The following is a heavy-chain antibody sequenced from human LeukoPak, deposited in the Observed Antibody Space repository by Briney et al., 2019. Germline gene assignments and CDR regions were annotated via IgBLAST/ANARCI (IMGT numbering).Heavy chain of an antibody. CDR1: GFTFSSYG. V-gene: IGHV3-21*01. D-gene: IGHD5-18*01. CDR2: ISSSSTYI. Sequence: GRSLRLSCAASGFTFSSYGMHWVRQTPGKGLEWVSSISSSSTYIYYADSVKGRFTISRDNAKNSLYLQMNSLRAEDTAVYYCAREPTAMILWGQGTLVTVSS. J-gene: IGHJ4*02. CDR3: AREPTAMIL.